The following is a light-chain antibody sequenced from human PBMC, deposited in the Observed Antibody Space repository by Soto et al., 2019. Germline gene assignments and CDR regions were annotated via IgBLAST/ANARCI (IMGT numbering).Light chain of an antibody. V-gene: IGKV1-5*03. CDR3: QQYYSYPLT. Sequence: DIQMTQSPSTLSGSVGDRVTITCRASQTISSWLAWYQHKPGKAPKLLIYKASSLESGVPSRFSGSGSGTDFTLTISCLQSEDFATYYCQQYYSYPLTFGGGTKVDIK. CDR1: QTISSW. J-gene: IGKJ4*01. CDR2: KAS.